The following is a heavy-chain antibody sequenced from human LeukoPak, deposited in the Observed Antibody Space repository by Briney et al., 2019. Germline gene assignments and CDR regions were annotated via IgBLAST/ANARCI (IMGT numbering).Heavy chain of an antibody. J-gene: IGHJ4*02. Sequence: PGGSLRLSSVASGFTFSTHWVSWVRQAPGKGLEWVANIKEDGSTTDYVDSVKGRFTISRDNAKNSVFLQMNSLRAEDTAVYYCAPQTMILVLGGQGTLVTVSS. CDR1: GFTFSTHW. D-gene: IGHD3-22*01. V-gene: IGHV3-7*01. CDR2: IKEDGSTT. CDR3: APQTMILVL.